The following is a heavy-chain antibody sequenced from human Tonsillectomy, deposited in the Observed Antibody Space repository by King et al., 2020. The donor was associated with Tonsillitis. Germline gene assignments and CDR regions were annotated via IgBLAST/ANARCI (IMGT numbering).Heavy chain of an antibody. J-gene: IGHJ5*02. CDR2: ISSSDIYI. CDR3: ATFRNGWYHT. Sequence: VQLVESGGNLVKPGGSLRLSCAASGFTFSSYSMNWVRQAPGKGLEWVSFISSSDIYIYYADSVKGRFTISRDNAKNSLYLQMNSLRAEDTAVYYCATFRNGWYHTWGQGTLVTVSS. D-gene: IGHD2-8*01. V-gene: IGHV3-21*01. CDR1: GFTFSSYS.